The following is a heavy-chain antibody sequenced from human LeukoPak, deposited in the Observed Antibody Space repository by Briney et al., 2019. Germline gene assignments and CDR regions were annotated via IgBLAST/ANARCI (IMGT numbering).Heavy chain of an antibody. CDR1: GYSFTTYW. CDR2: IYPGDSDA. J-gene: IGHJ3*02. Sequence: GESLKISCKGSGYSFTTYWIGWVRQMPGKGLEWMGIIYPGDSDAIYSPSFQGQVTISADKSISTAYLQWSSLKASDTAMYYCARLGSPGLDAFDIWGQGTMVTVSS. D-gene: IGHD3-10*01. CDR3: ARLGSPGLDAFDI. V-gene: IGHV5-51*01.